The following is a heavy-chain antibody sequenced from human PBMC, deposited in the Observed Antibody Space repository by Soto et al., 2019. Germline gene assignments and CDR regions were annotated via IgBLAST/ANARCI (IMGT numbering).Heavy chain of an antibody. D-gene: IGHD1-26*01. CDR2: FDPEDGET. J-gene: IGHJ3*02. Sequence: GASVKVSCKVSGYTLTELSMHWVRQAPGKGLEWMGGFDPEDGETIYAQKSQGRVTMTEDTSTDTAYMELSSLRSEDTAVYYCATGKWELLNDAFDIWGQGTMVTVS. V-gene: IGHV1-24*01. CDR3: ATGKWELLNDAFDI. CDR1: GYTLTELS.